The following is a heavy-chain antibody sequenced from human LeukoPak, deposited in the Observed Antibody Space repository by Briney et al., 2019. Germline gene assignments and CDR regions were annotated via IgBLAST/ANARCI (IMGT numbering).Heavy chain of an antibody. CDR3: ARVGATSSYYYMDV. CDR1: GGSISSSSYY. CDR2: IYYSGST. J-gene: IGHJ6*03. V-gene: IGHV4-39*07. D-gene: IGHD1-26*01. Sequence: SETLSLTCTVSGGSISSSSYYWGWIRQPPGKGLEWIGSIYYSGSTYYNPSLKSRVTISVDTSKNQFSLKLSSVTAADTAVYYCARVGATSSYYYMDVWGKGTTVTISS.